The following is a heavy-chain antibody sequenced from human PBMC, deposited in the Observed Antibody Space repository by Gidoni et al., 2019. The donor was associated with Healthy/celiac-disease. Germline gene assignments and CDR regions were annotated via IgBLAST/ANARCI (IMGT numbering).Heavy chain of an antibody. Sequence: QVQLQESGPGLVKPSPTLSLTCTVSGGSIRSGGYYWSWIRQHPGKGLEWIGYIYYSGSTYYNPSLKSRVTISVDTSKNQFSLKLSSVTAADTAVYYCARDKPVTIFGVVTPGWFDPWGQGTLVTVSS. D-gene: IGHD3-3*01. CDR2: IYYSGST. CDR1: GGSIRSGGYY. J-gene: IGHJ5*02. CDR3: ARDKPVTIFGVVTPGWFDP. V-gene: IGHV4-31*03.